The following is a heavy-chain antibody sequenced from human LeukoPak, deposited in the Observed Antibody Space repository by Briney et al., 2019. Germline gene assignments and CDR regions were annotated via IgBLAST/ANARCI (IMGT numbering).Heavy chain of an antibody. D-gene: IGHD3-22*01. V-gene: IGHV3-30*02. Sequence: GGSLRLSCAASGFTFSSYGMHWVRQAPGKGLEWVAFIRYDGSNKYYADSVKGRFTISRDNSKNTLYLQMNSLRAEDTAVYYCAKRMRRLIVVVTLDAFDIWGQGTMVTVSS. J-gene: IGHJ3*02. CDR1: GFTFSSYG. CDR2: IRYDGSNK. CDR3: AKRMRRLIVVVTLDAFDI.